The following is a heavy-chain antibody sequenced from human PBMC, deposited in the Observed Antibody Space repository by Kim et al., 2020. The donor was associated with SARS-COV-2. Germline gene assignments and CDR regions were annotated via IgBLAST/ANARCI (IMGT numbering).Heavy chain of an antibody. CDR3: AADAETYYYDSSGYRAEYFQH. CDR2: IVVGSGNT. CDR1: GFTFTSSA. D-gene: IGHD3-22*01. Sequence: SVKVSCKASGFTFTSSAVQWVRQARGQRLEWIGWIVVGSGNTNYAQKFQERVTITRDMSTSTAYMELSSLRSEDTAVYYCAADAETYYYDSSGYRAEYFQHWGQGTLVTVSS. V-gene: IGHV1-58*01. J-gene: IGHJ1*01.